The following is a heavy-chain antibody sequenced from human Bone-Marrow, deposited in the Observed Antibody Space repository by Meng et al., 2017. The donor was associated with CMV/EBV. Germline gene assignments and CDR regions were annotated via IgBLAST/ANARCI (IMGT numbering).Heavy chain of an antibody. J-gene: IGHJ4*02. Sequence: ASVKVSCKASGYTFTSYGISWVRQAPGQGLKWMGWISAYNGNTNYAQKLQGRVTMTTDTSTSTSYMEIRSLRSDDTAVYYCARARDPARRQRIKLWLYFDYWGQGTVVTVSS. CDR3: ARARDPARRQRIKLWLYFDY. D-gene: IGHD5-18*01. CDR2: ISAYNGNT. CDR1: GYTFTSYG. V-gene: IGHV1-18*01.